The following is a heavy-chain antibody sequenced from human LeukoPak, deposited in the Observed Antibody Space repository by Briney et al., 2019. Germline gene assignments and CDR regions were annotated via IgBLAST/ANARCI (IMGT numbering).Heavy chain of an antibody. Sequence: GGSLRLXCAASGFTFSSYWMHWVRQAPGKGLVWVSRINSDGSSTSYADSVKGRFTISRDNAKNTLYLQMNSLRAEDTAVYYCARVDPSPYYDFLLWFDPWGRGTLVTVSS. CDR1: GFTFSSYW. CDR3: ARVDPSPYYDFLLWFDP. D-gene: IGHD3-3*01. J-gene: IGHJ5*02. CDR2: INSDGSST. V-gene: IGHV3-74*01.